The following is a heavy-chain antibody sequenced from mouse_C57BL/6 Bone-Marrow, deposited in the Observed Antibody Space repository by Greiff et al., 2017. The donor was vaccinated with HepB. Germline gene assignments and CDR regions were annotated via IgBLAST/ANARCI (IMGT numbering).Heavy chain of an antibody. CDR1: GFNIKDDY. V-gene: IGHV14-4*01. CDR2: IDPENGDT. J-gene: IGHJ3*01. CDR3: TTDGGFAY. Sequence: EVHLVESGAELVRPGASVKLSCTASGFNIKDDYMHWVKQRPEQGLEWIGWIDPENGDTEYASKFQGKATITADTSSNTAYLQLSSLTSEDTAVYYCTTDGGFAYWGQGTLVTVSA.